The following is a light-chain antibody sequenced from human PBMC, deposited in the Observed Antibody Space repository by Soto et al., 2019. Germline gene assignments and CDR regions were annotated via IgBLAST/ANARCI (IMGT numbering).Light chain of an antibody. CDR1: QNINRW. CDR2: DAS. V-gene: IGKV1-5*01. Sequence: DIQMSQSPSTLSASVGDRVTITCRARQNINRWLAWYQQKPGRAPKLLIYDASSLQSGVPSRFSGSASGTEFTLSISSLQSDDFATYVCQQYESYSRSFGQGTKVEIK. J-gene: IGKJ1*01. CDR3: QQYESYSRS.